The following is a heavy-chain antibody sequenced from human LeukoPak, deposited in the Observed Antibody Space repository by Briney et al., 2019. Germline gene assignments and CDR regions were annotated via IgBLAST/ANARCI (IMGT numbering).Heavy chain of an antibody. V-gene: IGHV4-39*07. CDR3: AREYSSGWYKGMDV. CDR1: GGSISSSSYY. Sequence: SETLSLTCTVSGGSISSSSYYWGWIRQPPGKGLEWIGSIYYSGSTYYNPSLKSRVTISVDTSKNQFSLKLSSVTAADTAVYYCAREYSSGWYKGMDVWGQGTTVTVSS. CDR2: IYYSGST. D-gene: IGHD6-19*01. J-gene: IGHJ6*02.